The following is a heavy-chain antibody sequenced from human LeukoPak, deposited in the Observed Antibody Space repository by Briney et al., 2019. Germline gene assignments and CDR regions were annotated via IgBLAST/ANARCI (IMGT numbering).Heavy chain of an antibody. D-gene: IGHD5-18*01. CDR3: ATSTGYSYGTYYFDY. CDR2: ISGSGGST. Sequence: PGGSLRLSCAASGFTLSSYAMSWVRQAPGKGLEWVSAISGSGGSTYYADSVKGRFTISRDNSKNTLYLQMNSLRAEDTAVYYCATSTGYSYGTYYFDYWGQGTLVTVSS. J-gene: IGHJ4*02. V-gene: IGHV3-23*01. CDR1: GFTLSSYA.